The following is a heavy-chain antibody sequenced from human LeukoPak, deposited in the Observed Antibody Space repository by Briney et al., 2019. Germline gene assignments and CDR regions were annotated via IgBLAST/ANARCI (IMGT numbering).Heavy chain of an antibody. CDR3: ARDRPRGDYYYMDV. CDR1: GFTFDDYD. V-gene: IGHV3-20*04. J-gene: IGHJ6*03. D-gene: IGHD3-10*01. CDR2: INWNGGST. Sequence: GGSLRLSCATSGFTFDDYDMSWVRQAPGKGLEWVSGINWNGGSTGYADSVKGRFTISRDNARNSLYLQMNSLRAEDTALYYCARDRPRGDYYYMDVWGKGTTVTVSS.